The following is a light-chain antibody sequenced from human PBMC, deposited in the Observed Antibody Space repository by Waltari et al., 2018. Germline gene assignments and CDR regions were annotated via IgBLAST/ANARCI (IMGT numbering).Light chain of an antibody. CDR3: MQARRSPWT. CDR2: LVS. CDR1: QSLLHSSGNTF. J-gene: IGKJ1*01. V-gene: IGKV2-28*01. Sequence: DIVMTHSLLSLSVSPGGPASISCRSRQSLLHSSGNTFLDWYLQKPGQSPQLLIYLVSSRASGVPDRFSGSGSGTDFTLKISRVEAEDVGVYFCMQARRSPWTFGQGTKVEIK.